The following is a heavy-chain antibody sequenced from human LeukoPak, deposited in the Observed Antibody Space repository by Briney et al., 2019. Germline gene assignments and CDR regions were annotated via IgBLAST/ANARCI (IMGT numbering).Heavy chain of an antibody. Sequence: SETLSLTCTVSGGSFSSSDYYWGWIRQPPGKGLEWIGSIYYSGSPYYNPSLKSRVTISVDTSKNQFSLKLSSVTAADTAIYYCARDGRAGSLFAYWGQGTLVTVSS. J-gene: IGHJ4*02. CDR1: GGSFSSSDYY. CDR2: IYYSGSP. CDR3: ARDGRAGSLFAY. D-gene: IGHD6-19*01. V-gene: IGHV4-39*07.